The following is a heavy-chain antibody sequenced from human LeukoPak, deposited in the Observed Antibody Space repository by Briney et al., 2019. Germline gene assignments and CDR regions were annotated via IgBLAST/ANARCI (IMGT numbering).Heavy chain of an antibody. CDR2: IYTSGNT. CDR1: GGSISNYY. V-gene: IGHV4-4*07. CDR3: ARERGSGWYDMAFDY. J-gene: IGHJ4*02. Sequence: SETLSLTCTGSGGSISNYYWSWIRQLAGKGLEWIGRIYTSGNTNYNPSLKSRVTMSVDMSKNQFSLRLTSVTAADTAVYYCARERGSGWYDMAFDYWGQGILVTVSS. D-gene: IGHD6-19*01.